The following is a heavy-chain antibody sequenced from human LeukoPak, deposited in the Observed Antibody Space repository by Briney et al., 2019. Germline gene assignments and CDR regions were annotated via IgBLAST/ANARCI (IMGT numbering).Heavy chain of an antibody. J-gene: IGHJ4*02. CDR3: ARAQIGYSSGWYETAGGWHFDY. CDR2: IIPIFGTA. Sequence: SVKVSCKASGGTFSSYAISWVRQAPGQGLEGMGGIIPIFGTANYAQKFQGRVTITTDESTSTAYMELSSLRSEDTAVYYCARAQIGYSSGWYETAGGWHFDYWGQGTLVTVSS. CDR1: GGTFSSYA. D-gene: IGHD6-19*01. V-gene: IGHV1-69*05.